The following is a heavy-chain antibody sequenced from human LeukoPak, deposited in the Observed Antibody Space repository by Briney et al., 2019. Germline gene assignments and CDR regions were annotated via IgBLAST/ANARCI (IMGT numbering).Heavy chain of an antibody. CDR3: ARGVLAYCGGDCYSPPSALLPEDDY. CDR2: INPNSGGT. V-gene: IGHV1-2*02. Sequence: ASVKVSCKASGYTFTGYYMHWVRQAPGQGLEWMGWINPNSGGTNYAQKFQGRVTMTRDTSISTAYMELSRLRSDDTAVYYCARGVLAYCGGDCYSPPSALLPEDDYWGQGTLVTVSS. J-gene: IGHJ4*02. D-gene: IGHD2-21*01. CDR1: GYTFTGYY.